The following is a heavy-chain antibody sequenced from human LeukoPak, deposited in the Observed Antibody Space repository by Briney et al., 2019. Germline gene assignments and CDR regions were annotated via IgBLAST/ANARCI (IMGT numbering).Heavy chain of an antibody. J-gene: IGHJ4*02. CDR3: ARVVSYGSNLLFDY. D-gene: IGHD2-8*02. V-gene: IGHV1-18*01. CDR1: GYTFTSYG. CDR2: ISAYNGST. Sequence: ASVKVSCKASGYTFTSYGISWVRQAPGQGLEWMGWISAYNGSTSYAQKFQGRVTMTRDTSTSTVYMELSSLRSEDTAVYYCARVVSYGSNLLFDYWGQGTLVTVSS.